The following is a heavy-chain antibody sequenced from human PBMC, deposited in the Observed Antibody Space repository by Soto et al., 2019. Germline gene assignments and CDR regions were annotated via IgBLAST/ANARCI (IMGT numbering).Heavy chain of an antibody. Sequence: EVQLVESGGGLVQPGGSLRLSCAASRFTFSSFCFHWFRQSPGKGLGWVSHINSDGSSTSYADAVKGRFTISRDHAKNTVYLQVNSLRAEDTAVYYCARAADSSSQACLFDPCGQGTLVTVAS. J-gene: IGHJ5*02. V-gene: IGHV3-74*01. CDR1: RFTFSSFC. D-gene: IGHD6-13*01. CDR2: INSDGSST. CDR3: ARAADSSSQACLFDP.